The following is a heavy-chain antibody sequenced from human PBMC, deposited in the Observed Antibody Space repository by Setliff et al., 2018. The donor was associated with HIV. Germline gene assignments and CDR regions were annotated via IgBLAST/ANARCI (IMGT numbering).Heavy chain of an antibody. Sequence: PSETLSLTCAVSGYSISSSHWWGWIRRPPGKGLEWIGYIYYSGSTNYNPSLKSRATMPVDTSNNRFSLKLSSVTALDTAVYYCAKTVVGDSYALPNDGFDIWGQGKMVTVS. CDR1: GYSISSSHW. CDR2: IYYSGST. CDR3: AKTVVGDSYALPNDGFDI. V-gene: IGHV4-28*06. J-gene: IGHJ3*02. D-gene: IGHD3-16*01.